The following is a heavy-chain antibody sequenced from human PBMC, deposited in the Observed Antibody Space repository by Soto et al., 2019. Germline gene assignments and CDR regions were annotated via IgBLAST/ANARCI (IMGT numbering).Heavy chain of an antibody. CDR1: GFSLTTSGVG. CDR2: IYWDDDK. J-gene: IGHJ4*02. D-gene: IGHD3-3*01. Sequence: QITLKESGPTVVKPTETLTLTCTFSGFSLTTSGVGVRWVRQSPGKAPEWLALIYWDDDKRYSTFLNSRLIITKDTAKNQVVLTMANVDLADTATYYCAHRVLRTVFGLVTTPAIYFDFWGPGTPVVVSS. V-gene: IGHV2-5*02. CDR3: AHRVLRTVFGLVTTPAIYFDF.